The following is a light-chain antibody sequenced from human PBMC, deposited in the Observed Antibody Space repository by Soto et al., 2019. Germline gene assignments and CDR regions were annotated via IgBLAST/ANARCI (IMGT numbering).Light chain of an antibody. J-gene: IGKJ1*01. CDR3: QQYGSSPRT. CDR1: QSVGSSH. Sequence: EIVLTQSPGPLSLSPGERATLSCRSSQSVGSSHLAWYQQKPGQAPRLLIHGASTRAPGFPARFSGSGSGTEFNLTISSLQSEDFAVYYCQQYGSSPRTFGQGTKVDIK. V-gene: IGKV3-20*01. CDR2: GAS.